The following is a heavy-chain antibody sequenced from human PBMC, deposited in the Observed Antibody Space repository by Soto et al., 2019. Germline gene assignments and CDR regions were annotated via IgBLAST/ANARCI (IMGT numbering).Heavy chain of an antibody. Sequence: SETLSLTCTVSGGSISSYYWSWIRQPPGKGLEWIGYIYYSGSTNYNPSFKSRVTISVDTSKNQFSLKLSSVTAADTAVYYCARDSLKGAAAGPSTTWYYYYGMDVWGQGTTVTVSS. CDR1: GGSISSYY. CDR3: ARDSLKGAAAGPSTTWYYYYGMDV. J-gene: IGHJ6*02. CDR2: IYYSGST. D-gene: IGHD6-13*01. V-gene: IGHV4-59*01.